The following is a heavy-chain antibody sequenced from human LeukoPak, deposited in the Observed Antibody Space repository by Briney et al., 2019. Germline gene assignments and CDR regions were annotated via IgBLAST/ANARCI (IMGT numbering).Heavy chain of an antibody. V-gene: IGHV1-2*02. CDR2: INPNSGGT. J-gene: IGHJ6*03. Sequence: GASVKVSCKASGYTFTGYYMHWVRQAPGQGLEWMGWINPNSGGTNYAQKFQGKVTMTRDTSISTAYMELSRLRSDDTAVYYCARESTIYYYYYMDGWGKGTTVTVSS. CDR1: GYTFTGYY. CDR3: ARESTIYYYYYMDG.